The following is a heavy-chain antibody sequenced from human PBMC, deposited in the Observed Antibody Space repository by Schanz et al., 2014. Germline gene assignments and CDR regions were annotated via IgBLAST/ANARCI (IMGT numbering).Heavy chain of an antibody. CDR2: ISYSGST. CDR3: ARDRGHGDLPGDI. J-gene: IGHJ3*02. D-gene: IGHD4-17*01. V-gene: IGHV4-59*12. Sequence: QVQLQESGPGLLKPSETLSLTCTVSGGSIRSYFWSWIRQPPGKGLEWIGFISYSGSTYYNPSLKSRVTISLDTSKNQCSLKRSSVTAADTAVYYCARDRGHGDLPGDIWGQGTMVTVSS. CDR1: GGSIRSYF.